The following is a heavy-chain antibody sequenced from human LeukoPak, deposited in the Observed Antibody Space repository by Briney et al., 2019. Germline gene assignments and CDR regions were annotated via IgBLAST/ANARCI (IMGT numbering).Heavy chain of an antibody. V-gene: IGHV1-2*02. J-gene: IGHJ3*02. CDR3: AGRAGLLQGAFDI. CDR2: INPNSGGT. Sequence: GASVKVSCKASGYTFTGYYMHWVRQAPGQGLEWMGWINPNSGGTNYAQKFQGRVTMTRDTSISTAYMELSRLRSDDTAVYYCAGRAGLLQGAFDIWGQGTMVTVSS. D-gene: IGHD2-15*01. CDR1: GYTFTGYY.